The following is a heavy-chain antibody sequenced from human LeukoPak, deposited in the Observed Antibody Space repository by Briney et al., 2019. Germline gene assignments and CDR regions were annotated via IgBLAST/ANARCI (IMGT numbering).Heavy chain of an antibody. Sequence: PGGSLRLSCAASGFTFSSYGMHWVRQAPGKGLEWVAVISYDGSNKYYADSVKGRFTISRGNSKNTLYLQMNSLRAEDTAVYYCAKDLGYDLYYFDYWGQGTLVTVSS. D-gene: IGHD5-12*01. J-gene: IGHJ4*02. V-gene: IGHV3-30*18. CDR2: ISYDGSNK. CDR3: AKDLGYDLYYFDY. CDR1: GFTFSSYG.